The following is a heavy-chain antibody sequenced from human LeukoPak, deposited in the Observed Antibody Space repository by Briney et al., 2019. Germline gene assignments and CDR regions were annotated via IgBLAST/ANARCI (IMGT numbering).Heavy chain of an antibody. D-gene: IGHD7-27*01. CDR3: ARSPLTGGAFDY. V-gene: IGHV3-48*03. CDR2: ISSSGSTI. CDR1: GFTFSSYE. Sequence: GGSLRLSCAASGFTFSSYEMNWVRQAPGKGLEWVSYISSSGSTIYHADSVKGRFTISRDNAKNSLYLQMNSLRAEDTAVYYCARSPLTGGAFDYWGQGTLVTVSS. J-gene: IGHJ4*02.